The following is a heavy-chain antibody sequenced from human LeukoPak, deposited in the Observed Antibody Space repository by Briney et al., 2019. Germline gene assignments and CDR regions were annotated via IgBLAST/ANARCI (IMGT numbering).Heavy chain of an antibody. Sequence: GASVKVSCKASGYTFTGYYMHWVRQAPGQGLEWMGWINPNSGGTNYAQKFQGRVTMTRDTSISTAYMELSRLRSDDTAVYYCARTYYYGSGSYKGNWFDPWGQGTLVTVSS. D-gene: IGHD3-10*01. CDR2: INPNSGGT. CDR3: ARTYYYGSGSYKGNWFDP. V-gene: IGHV1-2*02. CDR1: GYTFTGYY. J-gene: IGHJ5*02.